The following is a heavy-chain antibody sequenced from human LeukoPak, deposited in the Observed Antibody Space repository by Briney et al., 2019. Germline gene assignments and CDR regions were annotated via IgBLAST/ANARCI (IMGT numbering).Heavy chain of an antibody. CDR1: GFTFSSYG. J-gene: IGHJ4*02. CDR2: IRYDGSNK. D-gene: IGHD2-2*01. CDR3: AKDRGEIVVVPAAIALDY. V-gene: IGHV3-30*02. Sequence: GGSLRLSCAASGFTFSSYGMHWVRQAPGKGLEWVAFIRYDGSNKYYADSVKGRFTISRDNSKNTLYLQMNSLRAEDTAVYYCAKDRGEIVVVPAAIALDYWGQGTLVTVSS.